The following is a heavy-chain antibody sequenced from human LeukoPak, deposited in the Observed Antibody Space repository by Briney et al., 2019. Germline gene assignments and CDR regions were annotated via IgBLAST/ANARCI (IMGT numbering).Heavy chain of an antibody. CDR1: GFPFTSYA. Sequence: GGSLRLPCTASGFPFTSYAMYWVRQAPGKGLEWVAVISSDGRDKYHADSVKGRFTISRDNSKNTMYLQMNSLRAEDTAVYYCARAVGGRDGYNYFDNWGQGALVTVSS. D-gene: IGHD5-24*01. CDR2: ISSDGRDK. V-gene: IGHV3-30*04. CDR3: ARAVGGRDGYNYFDN. J-gene: IGHJ4*02.